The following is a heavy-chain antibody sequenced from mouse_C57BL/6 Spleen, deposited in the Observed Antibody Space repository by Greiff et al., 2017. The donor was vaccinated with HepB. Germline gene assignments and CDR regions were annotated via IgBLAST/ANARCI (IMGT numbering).Heavy chain of an antibody. CDR3: ARTECGTLDY. CDR1: GFTFSDYG. D-gene: IGHD4-1*01. J-gene: IGHJ2*01. V-gene: IGHV5-17*01. CDR2: ISSGSSTI. Sequence: EVQRVESGGGLVKPGGSLKLSCAASGFTFSDYGMHWVRQAPEKGLEWVAYISSGSSTIYYADTVKGRFTISRDNAKNTLFLQMTSLRSEDTSMYYCARTECGTLDYWGQGTTLTVSS.